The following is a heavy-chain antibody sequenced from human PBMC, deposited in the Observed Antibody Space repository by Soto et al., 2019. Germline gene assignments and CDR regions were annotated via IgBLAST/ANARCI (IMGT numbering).Heavy chain of an antibody. J-gene: IGHJ4*02. CDR2: FDPEDGET. V-gene: IGHV1-24*01. CDR3: ATVGRDSSGYFYYFDY. Sequence: ASVKVSCKVSGYTLTELSMHWVRQAPGKGLEWMGGFDPEDGETIYAQKFQGRVTMTEDTSTDTDKMELSSLRSEDTAVYYCATVGRDSSGYFYYFDYWGQGTLVTVSS. D-gene: IGHD3-22*01. CDR1: GYTLTELS.